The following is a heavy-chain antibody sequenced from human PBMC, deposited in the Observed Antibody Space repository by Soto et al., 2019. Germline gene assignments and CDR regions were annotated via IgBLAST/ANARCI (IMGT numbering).Heavy chain of an antibody. Sequence: SETLSLTCTVSGGSISSGDYYWSWIRQPPGKGLEWIGYIYYRGNTNYNPSLKSRVTISVDTSKNHFSLKLGSVTAADTAVYFCARESYYDNSGYYFDYWGQGTLVTVSS. CDR3: ARESYYDNSGYYFDY. CDR2: IYYRGNT. V-gene: IGHV4-61*08. CDR1: GGSISSGDYY. D-gene: IGHD3-22*01. J-gene: IGHJ4*02.